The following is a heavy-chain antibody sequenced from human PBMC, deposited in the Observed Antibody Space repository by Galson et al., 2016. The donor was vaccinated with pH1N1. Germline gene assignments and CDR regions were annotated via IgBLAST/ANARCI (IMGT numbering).Heavy chain of an antibody. CDR1: GFDFSQYG. J-gene: IGHJ6*02. D-gene: IGHD4-23*01. CDR2: LWLDGSNE. Sequence: SLRLSCAASGFDFSQYGMRWIRQAPGLGLEWVAFLWLDGSNEFYIDSVKGRFTITRNNSKNILYLQMSSLRDEDTALYYCARDSAHDGKINDGLDVWGQGTRVTVSS. V-gene: IGHV3-33*01. CDR3: ARDSAHDGKINDGLDV.